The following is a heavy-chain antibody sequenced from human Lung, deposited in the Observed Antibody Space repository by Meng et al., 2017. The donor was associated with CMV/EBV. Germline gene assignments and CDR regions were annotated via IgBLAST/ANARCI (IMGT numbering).Heavy chain of an antibody. V-gene: IGHV3-33*06. CDR2: IWYDGSNE. Sequence: AASGFPFSNSAMHWVRQAPGKGLQWVALIWYDGSNEYYADSVQGRFTISRDNSKNTLYLQMNSLRAEDTAVYYCAKGPTDFWSGYYTVSWGHRTLVTVSS. D-gene: IGHD3-3*01. CDR1: GFPFSNSA. J-gene: IGHJ5*01. CDR3: AKGPTDFWSGYYTVS.